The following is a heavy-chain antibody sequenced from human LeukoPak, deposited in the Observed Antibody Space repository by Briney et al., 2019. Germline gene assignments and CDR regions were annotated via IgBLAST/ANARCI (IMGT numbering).Heavy chain of an antibody. D-gene: IGHD3-10*01. CDR2: IYSGGST. V-gene: IGHV3-66*01. J-gene: IGHJ4*02. CDR1: GFSVSYNY. Sequence: PGGSLRLSCAASGFSVSYNYMSWVRQAPGKGLEWVSSIYSGGSTYYPDSVKGRFTISRDNSKNTLNLQMNSLRAEDTAVYYCARDHTMVRGVADYWGQGTLVTVSS. CDR3: ARDHTMVRGVADY.